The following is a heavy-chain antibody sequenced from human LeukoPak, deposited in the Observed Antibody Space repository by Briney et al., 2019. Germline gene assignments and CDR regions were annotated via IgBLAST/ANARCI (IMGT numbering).Heavy chain of an antibody. CDR1: GGSFSGYY. J-gene: IGHJ5*02. Sequence: PSEALSLTCAVYGGSFSGYYWSWIRQPPGKGLEWIGEINHSGSTNYNPSLKSRVTISVDTSKNQFSLKLSSVTAADTAVYYCARGGGVVVAATPNWFDPWGQGTLVTVSS. CDR2: INHSGST. D-gene: IGHD2-15*01. V-gene: IGHV4-34*01. CDR3: ARGGGVVVAATPNWFDP.